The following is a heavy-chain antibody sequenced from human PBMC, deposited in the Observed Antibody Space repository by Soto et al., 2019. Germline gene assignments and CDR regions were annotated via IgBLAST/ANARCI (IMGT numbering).Heavy chain of an antibody. V-gene: IGHV1-69*01. D-gene: IGHD2-2*01. Sequence: QVQLVQSGAEVKKPGSSVKVSCKASGGTFSSYAISWVRQAPGQGLEWMGGIIPIFGTANYAQKFQGRVTITADESTSTANMELSSLRSEDTAVYYCARAGKLGYCSSSSCYGDAFDIWGQGTMVTVSS. CDR1: GGTFSSYA. CDR2: IIPIFGTA. J-gene: IGHJ3*02. CDR3: ARAGKLGYCSSSSCYGDAFDI.